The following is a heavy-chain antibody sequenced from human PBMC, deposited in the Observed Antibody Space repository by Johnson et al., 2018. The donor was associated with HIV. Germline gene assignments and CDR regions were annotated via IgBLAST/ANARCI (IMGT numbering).Heavy chain of an antibody. CDR1: GFTFSNFG. V-gene: IGHV3-30*18. CDR3: AKLHCTGSVCKCEMLYDAFEN. D-gene: IGHD2-8*02. CDR2: ISYDGTKK. J-gene: IGHJ3*02. Sequence: QVQLVESGGGVVQPGRSLRLSCAASGFTFSNFGMHWVRQAPGKGLEWVAVISYDGTKKFYADSVKGRFTISRDHSKNTLYLEMNSLRGADTAVYHCAKLHCTGSVCKCEMLYDAFENWGQVRMVTVSS.